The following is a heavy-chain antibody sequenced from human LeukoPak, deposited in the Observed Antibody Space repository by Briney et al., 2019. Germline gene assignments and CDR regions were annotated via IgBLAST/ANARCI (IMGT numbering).Heavy chain of an antibody. CDR3: ASLYGDSDYYYYMDV. J-gene: IGHJ6*03. V-gene: IGHV4-4*07. CDR1: GGSISSYY. Sequence: SETLSLTCTVSGGSISSYYWSWIRQPAGKGLEWIGRIFTSGTTNYNPSLKSRVTMSVDTSKNQFSLKLSSVTAADTAVYYCASLYGDSDYYYYMDVWGKGTTVTVSS. CDR2: IFTSGTT. D-gene: IGHD4-17*01.